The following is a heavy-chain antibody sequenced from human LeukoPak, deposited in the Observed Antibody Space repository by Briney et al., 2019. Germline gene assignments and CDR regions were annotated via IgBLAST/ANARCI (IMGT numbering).Heavy chain of an antibody. J-gene: IGHJ6*02. CDR3: ARVRDPLRYFDWLSTWGMDV. V-gene: IGHV1-24*01. D-gene: IGHD3-9*01. CDR2: FDPEDGET. Sequence: ASVQVSCQVSGYTLTELSMHWVRQAPGKGLEWMGGFDPEDGETIYAQKFQGRVTMTEDTSTDTAYMELSSLRSEDTAVYYCARVRDPLRYFDWLSTWGMDVWGQGTTVTVSS. CDR1: GYTLTELS.